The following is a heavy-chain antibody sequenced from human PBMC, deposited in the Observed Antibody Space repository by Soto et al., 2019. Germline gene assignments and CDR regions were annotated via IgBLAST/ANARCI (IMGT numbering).Heavy chain of an antibody. CDR1: GFAFNSYV. D-gene: IGHD7-27*01. Sequence: QVQVVESGGGVVQPGRSLRLSCAASGFAFNSYVMHWVRQAPGKGLEWVASIWYDGTKKYYGDSVKGRFTISRDNSKNTVDLQMNSLRGEDTAVYYCANTLTGPTDYWGQETLVTVSS. CDR2: IWYDGTKK. CDR3: ANTLTGPTDY. V-gene: IGHV3-33*03. J-gene: IGHJ4*02.